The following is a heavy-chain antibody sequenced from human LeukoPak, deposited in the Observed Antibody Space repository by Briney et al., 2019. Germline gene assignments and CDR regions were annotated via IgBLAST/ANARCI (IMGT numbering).Heavy chain of an antibody. Sequence: PSQTLSLTCTVSGGSLSNYYWNWIRQPPGKGLEWIAYIYYSGSTNYNPSLKSRVTISLDTSKNQFSLKLSSVTTADTAVYYCARMPDILTGLDSWGQGTLVTVSS. CDR3: ARMPDILTGLDS. V-gene: IGHV4-59*01. D-gene: IGHD3-9*01. CDR1: GGSLSNYY. CDR2: IYYSGST. J-gene: IGHJ4*02.